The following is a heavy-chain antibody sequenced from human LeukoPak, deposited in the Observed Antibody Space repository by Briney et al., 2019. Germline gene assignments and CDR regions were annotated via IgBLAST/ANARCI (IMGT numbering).Heavy chain of an antibody. D-gene: IGHD3-16*01. V-gene: IGHV1-2*02. Sequence: ASVKVSCKASGYTFTSYGISWVRQAPGQGLEWMGWINPNSGGTNYAQKFQGRVTMTRDTSISTAYMELSRLRSDDTAVYYCARVAGGSRLRYFDYWGQGTLVTVSS. J-gene: IGHJ4*02. CDR2: INPNSGGT. CDR3: ARVAGGSRLRYFDY. CDR1: GYTFTSYG.